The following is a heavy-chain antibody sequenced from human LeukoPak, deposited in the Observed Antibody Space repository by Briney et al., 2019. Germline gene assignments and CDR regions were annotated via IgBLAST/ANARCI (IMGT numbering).Heavy chain of an antibody. J-gene: IGHJ3*02. Sequence: GGSLRLSCEASGFTFSNYAIHWVRQAPGKGLEWVAVISSDGSDEFYADSVKGRFTTSRDNSKNTVFLQIDSLGTEDTATYYCARKYGSGIHYDTAFDIWGQGTLVTVSS. CDR1: GFTFSNYA. D-gene: IGHD3-10*01. CDR3: ARKYGSGIHYDTAFDI. V-gene: IGHV3-30*04. CDR2: ISSDGSDE.